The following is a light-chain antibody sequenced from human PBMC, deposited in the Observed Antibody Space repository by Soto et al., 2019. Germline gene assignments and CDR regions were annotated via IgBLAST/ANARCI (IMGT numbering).Light chain of an antibody. CDR3: QKYDSAPWT. J-gene: IGKJ1*01. CDR2: AAS. CDR1: QGISNY. V-gene: IGKV1-27*01. Sequence: DIQMTQSPSSLSASVRDRVTITCRASQGISNYLAWYQQKPGKVPKLLIYAASTLQPGVPSRFSGSGSGTDFTLTISSLQPEDVATYYCQKYDSAPWTFAQGTKVEIK.